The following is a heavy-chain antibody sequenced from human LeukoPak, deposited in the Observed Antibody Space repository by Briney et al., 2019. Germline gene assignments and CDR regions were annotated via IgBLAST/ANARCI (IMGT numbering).Heavy chain of an antibody. CDR2: IKSKTDGGTT. D-gene: IGHD3-3*01. CDR1: GFTFSNAW. J-gene: IGHJ4*02. V-gene: IGHV3-15*01. Sequence: GGSLRLSCAASGFTFSNAWMSWVRQAPGNGLEWVGRIKSKTDGGTTDYAAPVKGRFTISRDDSKNTLYLQMNSLKTEDTAVYYCTTVREFWSGLFDYWGQGTLVTVSS. CDR3: TTVREFWSGLFDY.